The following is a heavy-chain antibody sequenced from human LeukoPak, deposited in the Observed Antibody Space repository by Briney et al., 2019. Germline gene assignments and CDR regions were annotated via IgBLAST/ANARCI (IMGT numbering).Heavy chain of an antibody. D-gene: IGHD3-22*01. CDR3: AKDPPYYYDSSGYYHFDY. V-gene: IGHV3-23*01. J-gene: IGHJ4*02. Sequence: DSVKDRFTISRDNSKNTVSLQMNSLRAEDTAVYYCAKDPPYYYDSSGYYHFDYWGQGTLVTVSS.